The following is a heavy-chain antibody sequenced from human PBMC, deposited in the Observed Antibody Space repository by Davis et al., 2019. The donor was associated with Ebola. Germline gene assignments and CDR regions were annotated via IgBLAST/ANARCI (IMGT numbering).Heavy chain of an antibody. CDR1: DGSFSVYY. J-gene: IGHJ4*02. V-gene: IGHV4-34*01. CDR3: ARGRVRRFDY. Sequence: MPSETLSLTCGVYDGSFSVYYWSWIRQPPGKGLEWIGDINESGSTNYKPSLKNRVTISLDKSKNQFSLNLSSVTAADTAVYYCARGRVRRFDYWGQGTLVTVSS. CDR2: INESGST.